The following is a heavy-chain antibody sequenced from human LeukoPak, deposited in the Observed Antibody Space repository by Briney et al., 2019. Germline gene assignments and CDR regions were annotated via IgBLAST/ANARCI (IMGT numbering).Heavy chain of an antibody. CDR3: ARDGASGYWADY. Sequence: VASVKVSCKASGYTLTGYYMHWVRQAPGQGLEWMGWINPNSGGTNYAQKFQGRVTMTRDTSISTAYMELSRLGSDDTAVYYCARDGASGYWADYWGQGTLVTVSS. CDR2: INPNSGGT. CDR1: GYTLTGYY. V-gene: IGHV1-2*02. D-gene: IGHD3-3*01. J-gene: IGHJ4*02.